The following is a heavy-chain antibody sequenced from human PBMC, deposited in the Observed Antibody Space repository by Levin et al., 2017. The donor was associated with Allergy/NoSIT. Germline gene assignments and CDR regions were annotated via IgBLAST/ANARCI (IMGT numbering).Heavy chain of an antibody. Sequence: AGGSLRLSCAASGFTFSSYSMNWVRQAPGKGLEWVSYISSSSSTIYYADSVKGRFTISRDNAKNSLYLQMNSLRAEDTAVYYCARDADEWELCDFDYWGQGTLVTVSS. CDR2: ISSSSSTI. J-gene: IGHJ4*02. D-gene: IGHD1-26*01. CDR1: GFTFSSYS. CDR3: ARDADEWELCDFDY. V-gene: IGHV3-48*01.